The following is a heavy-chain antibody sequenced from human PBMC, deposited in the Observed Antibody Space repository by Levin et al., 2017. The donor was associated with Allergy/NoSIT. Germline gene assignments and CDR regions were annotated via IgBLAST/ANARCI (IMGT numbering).Heavy chain of an antibody. D-gene: IGHD4-17*01. CDR3: ARHPTVAKPRGRWANWFDP. CDR1: GGSFSGYY. Sequence: SETLSLTCAVYGGSFSGYYWSWIRQPPGKGLEWIGEINHSGSTNYNPSLKSRVTISVDTSKNQFSLKLSSVTAADTAVYYCARHPTVAKPRGRWANWFDPWGQGTLVTVSS. V-gene: IGHV4-34*01. J-gene: IGHJ5*02. CDR2: INHSGST.